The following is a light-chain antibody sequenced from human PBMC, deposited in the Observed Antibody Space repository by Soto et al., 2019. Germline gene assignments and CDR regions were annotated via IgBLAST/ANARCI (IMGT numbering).Light chain of an antibody. Sequence: DIVMTQSPLSLPVTPGEPASISCRSSQSLLHSNGYNYLDWYLQKPGQSPQLMIYLGSSRASGVPDRFSCSGSGTDFTLKISRVEAEDVGVYYCMQALHTPWTFGQGTKVEIK. CDR3: MQALHTPWT. CDR2: LGS. CDR1: QSLLHSNGYNY. J-gene: IGKJ1*01. V-gene: IGKV2-28*01.